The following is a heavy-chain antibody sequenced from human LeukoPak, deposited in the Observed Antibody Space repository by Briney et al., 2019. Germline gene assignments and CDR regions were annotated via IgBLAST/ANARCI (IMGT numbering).Heavy chain of an antibody. CDR2: IYYSGNT. D-gene: IGHD3-16*02. CDR3: ASLSDYSDY. CDR1: GGSISSSSYY. V-gene: IGHV4-39*01. J-gene: IGHJ4*02. Sequence: SETLSLTCTVSGGSISSSSYYWGWIRQPPGKGLEWIGSIYYSGNTYYNPSLKSRVTISVDTSKNQFSLKLSSVTAGDTAVYYCASLSDYSDYWGQGTLVTVSS.